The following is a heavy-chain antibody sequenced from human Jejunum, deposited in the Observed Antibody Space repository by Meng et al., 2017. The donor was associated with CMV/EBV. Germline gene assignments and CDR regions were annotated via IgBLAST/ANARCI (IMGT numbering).Heavy chain of an antibody. CDR2: TYYRSKWYS. V-gene: IGHV6-1*01. D-gene: IGHD6-13*01. CDR1: RDSVSSNTVA. CDR3: ARGEDSSLDY. J-gene: IGHJ4*02. Sequence: HLQPSGPGLVKPSQTLSLTRAISRDSVSSNTVAWNWIRLSPSRGLEWLGRTYYRSKWYSEYTVSVRSRISITPDTSKNQFSLQLTSVTPDDTAVYYCARGEDSSLDYWGQGTLVTVSS.